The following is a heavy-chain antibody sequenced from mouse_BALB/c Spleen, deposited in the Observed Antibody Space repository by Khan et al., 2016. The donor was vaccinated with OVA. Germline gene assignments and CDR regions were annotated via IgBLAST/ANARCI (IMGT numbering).Heavy chain of an antibody. J-gene: IGHJ2*01. CDR1: GYTFSSYW. CDR3: TRNGFGNYEIWDY. D-gene: IGHD2-1*01. Sequence: VQLKQSGTVLARPGASVKMSCKASGYTFSSYWMHWVKQRPGQGLEWIGTIYPGNSDTNYNQKFKGKAKLTAVTSTSTAYMELNSLTNEDSAVYYCTRNGFGNYEIWDYWGQGTTLTVSS. CDR2: IYPGNSDT. V-gene: IGHV1-5*01.